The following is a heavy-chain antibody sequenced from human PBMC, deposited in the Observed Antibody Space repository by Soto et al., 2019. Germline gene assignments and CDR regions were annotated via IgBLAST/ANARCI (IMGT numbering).Heavy chain of an antibody. D-gene: IGHD5-12*01. CDR3: ARVQSNVDIVATIDSYYSTDF. CDR2: TRNKANSYTT. V-gene: IGHV3-72*01. CDR1: GFTFSDHY. J-gene: IGHJ6*02. Sequence: PGGSLRLSCAASGFTFSDHYMDWVRQAPGKGLEWVGRTRNKANSYTTEYAASVKGRFTISRDDSKNSLYLQMNSLKTEDTAVYYCARVQSNVDIVATIDSYYSTDFWDPGPMVT.